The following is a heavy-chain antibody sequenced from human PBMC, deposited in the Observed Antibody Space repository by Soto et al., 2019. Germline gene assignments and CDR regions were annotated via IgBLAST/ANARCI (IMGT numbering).Heavy chain of an antibody. CDR1: GFTFRDFA. V-gene: IGHV3-23*01. D-gene: IGHD2-8*01. J-gene: IGHJ4*02. CDR2: ISGLVNSV. CDR3: VRDGYCTYGLCYSNFFAY. Sequence: PGGSLRLSCAASGFTFRDFAMSWVRQAPGRWLEWVSTISGLVNSVFYADSVRGRFTVSRDNSKNTLYLQMNSLRAEDTAVYFCVRDGYCTYGLCYSNFFAYWGKETLAILAS.